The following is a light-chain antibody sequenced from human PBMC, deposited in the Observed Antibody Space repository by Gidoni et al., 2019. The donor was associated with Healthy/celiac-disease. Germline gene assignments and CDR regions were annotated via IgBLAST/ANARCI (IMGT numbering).Light chain of an antibody. Sequence: QLVLTQSPSASASLGASVKLTCTLSSGHSSYAIAWHQQQPEKGPRYLMKLNSDGSHSKGEGIPARFSGSSSGASRYLTISSLQSEAESDYYCQTWGPGINWVFGGGTTLTVL. J-gene: IGLJ3*02. CDR2: LNSDGSH. V-gene: IGLV4-69*01. CDR3: QTWGPGINWV. CDR1: SGHSSYA.